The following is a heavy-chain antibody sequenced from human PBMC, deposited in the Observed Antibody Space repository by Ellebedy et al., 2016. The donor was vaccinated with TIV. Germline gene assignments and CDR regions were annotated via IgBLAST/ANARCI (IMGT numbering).Heavy chain of an antibody. J-gene: IGHJ5*02. CDR2: INPSGVI. CDR3: AKGLGGLQLWFDP. Sequence: MPSETLSLTCAVSGGSLSGYYWSWIRQPPGKGLEWIGEINPSGVINYDPSLKSRVTISADTSKNQVSLRLSSVSAADTAIYFCAKGLGGLQLWFDPWGQGTLVTVSS. V-gene: IGHV4-34*01. D-gene: IGHD1-1*01. CDR1: GGSLSGYY.